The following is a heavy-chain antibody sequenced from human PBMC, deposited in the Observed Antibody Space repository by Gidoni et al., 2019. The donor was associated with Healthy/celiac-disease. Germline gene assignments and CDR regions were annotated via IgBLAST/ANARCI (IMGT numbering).Heavy chain of an antibody. D-gene: IGHD6-19*01. Sequence: QVQLVPPRPEVTKPGDSVTVSCTVSGSAFTELSLHWVRQSPGKGLEWMGGFHPEDGETIDAQKFQGRVTMTEDTSTDTAYRELSSLRSEDTAVYYCATRRIQWLVRGSDGMDVGGQGTTVTVSS. CDR3: ATRRIQWLVRGSDGMDV. CDR1: GSAFTELS. J-gene: IGHJ6*02. V-gene: IGHV1-24*01. CDR2: FHPEDGET.